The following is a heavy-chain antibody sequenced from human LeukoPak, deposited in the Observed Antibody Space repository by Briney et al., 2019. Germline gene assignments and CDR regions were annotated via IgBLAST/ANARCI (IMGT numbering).Heavy chain of an antibody. D-gene: IGHD3-16*02. J-gene: IGHJ4*02. CDR3: ATTTPGSYRSRYFDY. Sequence: PSGTLSLTCAVSGGSISSSNWWSWVRQPPGKGLEWIGEIYHSGSTNYNPSLKSRVTISVDKSKNQFSLKLSSVTAADTAVYYCATTTPGSYRSRYFDYWGQGTLVTVSS. CDR1: GGSISSSNW. CDR2: IYHSGST. V-gene: IGHV4-4*02.